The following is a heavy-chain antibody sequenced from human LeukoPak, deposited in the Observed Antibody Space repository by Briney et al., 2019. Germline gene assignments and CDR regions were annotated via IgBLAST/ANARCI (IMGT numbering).Heavy chain of an antibody. CDR3: AREGRSIFLYYYYYMDV. CDR2: INTDGSST. Sequence: PGGSLRLSCAASGFTVSSNYMSWVRQAPGKGLVWVSRINTDGSSTSYADSVKGRFTISRDNAKNTLYLQMNSLRAEDTAVYYCAREGRSIFLYYYYYMDVWGKGTTVTVSS. J-gene: IGHJ6*03. V-gene: IGHV3-74*01. CDR1: GFTVSSNY. D-gene: IGHD2-21*01.